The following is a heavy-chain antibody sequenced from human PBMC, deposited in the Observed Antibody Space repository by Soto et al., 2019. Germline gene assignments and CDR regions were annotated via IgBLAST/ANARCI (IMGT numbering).Heavy chain of an antibody. D-gene: IGHD6-19*01. CDR2: ISSSSSYI. Sequence: GGSLRLSCAASGFTFSSYSMNWVRQAPGKGLEWVSSISSSSSYIYYADSVKGRFTISRDNAKNSLYLQMNSLRAEDTAVYYCARSSSSGWPFEYWGQGTMVTVSS. J-gene: IGHJ4*02. V-gene: IGHV3-21*01. CDR1: GFTFSSYS. CDR3: ARSSSSGWPFEY.